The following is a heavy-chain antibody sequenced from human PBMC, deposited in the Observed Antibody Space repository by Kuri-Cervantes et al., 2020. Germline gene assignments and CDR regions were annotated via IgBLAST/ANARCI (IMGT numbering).Heavy chain of an antibody. Sequence: SETLSLTCTVSGGSISSYYWSWIRQPPGKGLEWIGYIYYSGSTNYNPSLKSRVTISVDTSKNQLSLKLSSVTAADTAVYYCASYCSGGSCYSGYFQHWGQGTLVTVSS. CDR2: IYYSGST. D-gene: IGHD2-15*01. J-gene: IGHJ1*01. CDR1: GGSISSYY. V-gene: IGHV4-59*01. CDR3: ASYCSGGSCYSGYFQH.